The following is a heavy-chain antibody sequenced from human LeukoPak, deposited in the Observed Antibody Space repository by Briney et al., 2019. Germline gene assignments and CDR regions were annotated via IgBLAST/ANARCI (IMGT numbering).Heavy chain of an antibody. J-gene: IGHJ4*02. D-gene: IGHD3-22*01. CDR2: ISAYNGNT. CDR3: ARVEDRYDDSGSPSFDY. CDR1: GYTFTSYG. V-gene: IGHV1-18*01. Sequence: ASVKVSCKASGYTFTSYGISWVRQAPGQGLEWMGWISAYNGNTKYAQKPQSRVSMTTGTSPSTAYMELRCLRSDDTVVYYCARVEDRYDDSGSPSFDYWGQGALFTVSS.